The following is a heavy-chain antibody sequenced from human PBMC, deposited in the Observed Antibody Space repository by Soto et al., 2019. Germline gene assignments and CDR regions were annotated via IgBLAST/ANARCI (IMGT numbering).Heavy chain of an antibody. Sequence: SVKVSCKASGFTFTSSAVQWVRQARGQRLEWIGWIVVGSGNTNYAQKFQERVTITRDMSTSTAYMELSSLRSEDTAVYYCAAHPPDYGDYNYWGQGTLVTVSS. D-gene: IGHD4-17*01. CDR3: AAHPPDYGDYNY. CDR1: GFTFTSSA. J-gene: IGHJ4*02. V-gene: IGHV1-58*01. CDR2: IVVGSGNT.